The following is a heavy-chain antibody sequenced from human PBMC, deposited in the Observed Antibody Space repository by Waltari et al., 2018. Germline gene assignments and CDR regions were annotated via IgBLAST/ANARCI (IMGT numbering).Heavy chain of an antibody. D-gene: IGHD2-15*01. J-gene: IGHJ6*03. Sequence: QVQLQESGPGLVKPSETLSLTCTVSGGSISSYYWSWIRQPPGKGLEWIGYIYYSGSTNYNPSRKSRVTISVDTSKNQFSLKLSSVTAADTAVYYCARVVSLGYSYYYYYMDVWGKGTTVTISS. CDR1: GGSISSYY. CDR2: IYYSGST. CDR3: ARVVSLGYSYYYYYMDV. V-gene: IGHV4-59*01.